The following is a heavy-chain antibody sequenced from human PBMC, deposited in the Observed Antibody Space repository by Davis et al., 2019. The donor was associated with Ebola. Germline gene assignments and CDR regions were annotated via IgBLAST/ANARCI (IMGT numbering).Heavy chain of an antibody. Sequence: GESLKISCAASGFTFSSYGMHWVRQAPGKGLEWVAVISYDGSNKYYADSVKGRSTISRDNSKNTLYLQMNSLRAEDTAVYYCAKDYLDYWGQGTLVTVSS. CDR3: AKDYLDY. CDR1: GFTFSSYG. CDR2: ISYDGSNK. J-gene: IGHJ4*02. V-gene: IGHV3-30*18.